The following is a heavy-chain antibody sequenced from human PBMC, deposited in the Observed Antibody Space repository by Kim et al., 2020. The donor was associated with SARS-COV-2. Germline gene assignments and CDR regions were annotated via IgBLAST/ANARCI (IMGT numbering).Heavy chain of an antibody. Sequence: NPPLKSRVTISVDTSKNQFSLKLSSVTAADTAVYYCARRIAAAGANWFDPWGQGTLVTVSS. CDR3: ARRIAAAGANWFDP. V-gene: IGHV4-39*01. J-gene: IGHJ5*02. D-gene: IGHD6-13*01.